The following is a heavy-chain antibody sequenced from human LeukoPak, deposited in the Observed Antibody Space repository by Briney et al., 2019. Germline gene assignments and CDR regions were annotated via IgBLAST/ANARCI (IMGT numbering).Heavy chain of an antibody. CDR1: GYTFTSYG. Sequence: ASVKVSCKASGYTFTSYGISWVRQAPGQGLEWMGWISAYNGNTNYAQKLQGRVTMTRNTSISTAYMELSSLRSEDTAVYYCARDKANWYFDLWGRGTLVTVSS. V-gene: IGHV1-18*01. CDR3: ARDKANWYFDL. J-gene: IGHJ2*01. CDR2: ISAYNGNT.